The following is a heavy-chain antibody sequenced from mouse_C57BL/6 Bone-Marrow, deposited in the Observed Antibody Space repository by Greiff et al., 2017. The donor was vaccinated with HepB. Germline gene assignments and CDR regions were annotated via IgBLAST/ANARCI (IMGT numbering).Heavy chain of an antibody. CDR3: ARGGITTVVVHWYFDV. V-gene: IGHV3-6*01. D-gene: IGHD1-1*01. CDR1: GYSITSGYY. CDR2: ISYDGSN. J-gene: IGHJ1*03. Sequence: VQLKESGPGLVKPSQSLSLTCSVTGYSITSGYYWNWIRQFPGNKLEWMGYISYDGSNNYNPSLKNRISITRDTSKNQFFLKLNSVTTEDTTTYYCARGGITTVVVHWYFDVWGTGTTVTVSS.